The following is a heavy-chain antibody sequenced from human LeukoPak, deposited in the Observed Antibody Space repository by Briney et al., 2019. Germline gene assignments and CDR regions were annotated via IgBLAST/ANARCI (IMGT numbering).Heavy chain of an antibody. CDR1: GFTVSSNY. J-gene: IGHJ4*02. V-gene: IGHV3-53*01. D-gene: IGHD3-10*02. CDR3: ARDYVTMAPDY. Sequence: GSLRLSCAASGFTVSSNYMSWVRQAPGKGLEWVSVIYSGGSTYYADSVKGRFTISRDNSKNTLYLQMSSLRAEDTAVYYCARDYVTMAPDYGGLGTLVTVSS. CDR2: IYSGGST.